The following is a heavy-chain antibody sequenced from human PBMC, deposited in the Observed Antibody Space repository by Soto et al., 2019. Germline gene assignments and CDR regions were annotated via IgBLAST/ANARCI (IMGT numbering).Heavy chain of an antibody. V-gene: IGHV1-8*01. CDR2: MNPNSGNT. CDR3: ARSDGYNFNWLES. CDR1: GYTFATYD. Sequence: QVQLVQSGAEVKTPGASVKVSCKASGYTFATYDINWMRQAPGQGLEWMGWMNPNSGNTGYAQKFQGRLTMTRDTALSVAHLELSSVRKEDKAVYYCARSDGYNFNWLESWGQGTLVTVSA. D-gene: IGHD2-21*01. J-gene: IGHJ5*01.